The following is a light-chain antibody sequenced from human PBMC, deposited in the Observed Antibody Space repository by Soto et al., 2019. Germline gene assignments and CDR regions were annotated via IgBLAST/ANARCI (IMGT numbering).Light chain of an antibody. Sequence: QSALTQPASVSGSPGQSITISCTGTSSDIGFYNYVSWYQQSPGKAPNLLIYGVTNRPSGISYRFSGSKSGSTASLTIYGLRDEDEADYYCSSYSTSFFYVFGTGTKVTFL. CDR1: SSDIGFYNY. J-gene: IGLJ1*01. V-gene: IGLV2-14*01. CDR3: SSYSTSFFYV. CDR2: GVT.